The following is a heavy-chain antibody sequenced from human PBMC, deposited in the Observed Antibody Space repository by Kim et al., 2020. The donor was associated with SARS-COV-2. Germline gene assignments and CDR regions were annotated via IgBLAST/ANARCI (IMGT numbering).Heavy chain of an antibody. CDR1: GFTFSSYG. CDR3: AKGGRGVIIPYYFDY. V-gene: IGHV3-30*18. CDR2: ISYDGSNK. Sequence: GGSLRLSCAASGFTFSSYGMHWVRQAPGKGLEWVAVISYDGSNKYYADSVKGRFTISRDNSKNTLYLQMNSLRAEDTAVYYCAKGGRGVIIPYYFDYWG. D-gene: IGHD3-10*01. J-gene: IGHJ4*01.